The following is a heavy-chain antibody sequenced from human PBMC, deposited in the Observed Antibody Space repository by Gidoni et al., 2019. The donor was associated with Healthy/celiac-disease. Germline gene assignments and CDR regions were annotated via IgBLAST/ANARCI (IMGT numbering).Heavy chain of an antibody. CDR2: ISSSSSYI. J-gene: IGHJ4*02. CDR1: GFTFSSYS. V-gene: IGHV3-21*01. D-gene: IGHD6-19*01. CDR3: ARDWSRGAVAGTWDY. Sequence: EVQLVESGGGLVKPGGSLRLSCAASGFTFSSYSMNWVRQAPGKGLEWVSSISSSSSYIYYADSVKGRFTISRDNAKNSLYLQMNSLRAEDTAVYYCARDWSRGAVAGTWDYWGQGTLVTVSS.